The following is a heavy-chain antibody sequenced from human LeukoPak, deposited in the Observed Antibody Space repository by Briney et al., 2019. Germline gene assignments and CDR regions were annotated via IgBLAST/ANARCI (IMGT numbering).Heavy chain of an antibody. V-gene: IGHV4-59*01. J-gene: IGHJ3*02. D-gene: IGHD3-10*01. CDR3: ARIPFTMVRGVIWAFDI. Sequence: SETLSLTCTVSGGSISSYYWSWIRQPPGKGLEWIGYIYYSGSTNYNPSLKSRVTISVDTSKNQFSLKLSSVTAADTAVYYCARIPFTMVRGVIWAFDIWGQGTMVTVSS. CDR1: GGSISSYY. CDR2: IYYSGST.